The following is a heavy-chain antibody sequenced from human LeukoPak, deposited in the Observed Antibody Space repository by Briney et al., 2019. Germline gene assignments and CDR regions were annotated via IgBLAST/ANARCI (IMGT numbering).Heavy chain of an antibody. Sequence: GGSLRLSCAASGFTFSSHWMSWVRQAPGKGLEWVANIKKDGSEKYYVDAVKGRFTISRDNAKTSLYLQMSSLRAEDTAVFYCARDLLPYCGGDCYAAFDYWGQGTLVTVSS. D-gene: IGHD2-21*02. CDR1: GFTFSSHW. CDR2: IKKDGSEK. V-gene: IGHV3-7*01. J-gene: IGHJ4*02. CDR3: ARDLLPYCGGDCYAAFDY.